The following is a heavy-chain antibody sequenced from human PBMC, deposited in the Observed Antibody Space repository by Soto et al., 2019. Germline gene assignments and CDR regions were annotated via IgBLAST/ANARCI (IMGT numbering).Heavy chain of an antibody. CDR3: AGNPGYCSGGSCYPRPYYYYMDV. V-gene: IGHV1-69*02. Sequence: QVQLVQSGAEVMKPGSSVKVSCKASGGTFSSYTISWVRQAPGQGLEWMGRIIPILGIANYAQKFQGRVTITADKSTSTAYMELSSLRSEDTAVYYCAGNPGYCSGGSCYPRPYYYYMDVWGKGTTVTVSS. D-gene: IGHD2-15*01. J-gene: IGHJ6*03. CDR2: IIPILGIA. CDR1: GGTFSSYT.